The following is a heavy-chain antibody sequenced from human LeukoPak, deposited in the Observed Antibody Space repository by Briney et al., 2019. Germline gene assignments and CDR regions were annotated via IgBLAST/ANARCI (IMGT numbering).Heavy chain of an antibody. V-gene: IGHV1-46*01. CDR3: ARAYYDFWSGYPGDTYGMDV. J-gene: IGHJ6*02. D-gene: IGHD3-3*01. CDR1: GYTFTSYY. CDR2: INPSGGST. Sequence: ASVKVSCKASGYTFTSYYMHWVRQAPGQGLEWMGIINPSGGSTSYAQKLQGRVTMTTDTSTSTAYMELRSLRSDDTAVYYCARAYYDFWSGYPGDTYGMDVWGQGTTVTVSS.